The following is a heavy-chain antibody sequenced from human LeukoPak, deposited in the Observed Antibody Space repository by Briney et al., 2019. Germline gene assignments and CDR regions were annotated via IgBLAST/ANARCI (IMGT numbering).Heavy chain of an antibody. CDR1: GFTFSSYA. V-gene: IGHV3-21*01. CDR3: ARGSAARLRSDY. Sequence: GGSLRLSCAASGFTFSSYAMSWVRQAPGKGLEWVSSISSSSSYIYYADSVKGRFTISRDNAKNSLYLQMNSLRAEDTAVYYCARGSAARLRSDYWGQGTLVTVSS. CDR2: ISSSSSYI. J-gene: IGHJ4*02. D-gene: IGHD6-6*01.